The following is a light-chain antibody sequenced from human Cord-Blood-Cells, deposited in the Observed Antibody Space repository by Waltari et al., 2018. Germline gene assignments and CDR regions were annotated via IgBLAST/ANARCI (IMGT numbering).Light chain of an antibody. CDR2: AAS. J-gene: IGKJ1*01. V-gene: IGKV1-39*01. CDR1: QSINSY. Sequence: DIQMTQSPSSLSASVGDRVTITCRASQSINSYLNWYQQKPGKAPKLLIYAASSLQSGVPSRFSGSGSGTDFTLTISSLQPEDFATYYCQQIYSTPKTFGQGTKVEIK. CDR3: QQIYSTPKT.